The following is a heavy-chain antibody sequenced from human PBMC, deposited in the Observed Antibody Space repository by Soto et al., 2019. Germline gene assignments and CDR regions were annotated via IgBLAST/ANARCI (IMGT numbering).Heavy chain of an antibody. D-gene: IGHD3-22*01. Sequence: SVKVSGKASGGTFSSYAISWVRQAPGQGLEWMGVIIPIFGTANYAQKFQGRVTITADESTSTAYMELSSLRSEDTAVYYCASALVRTYYYDSSGPNAFDIWGQGTMVTVSS. CDR1: GGTFSSYA. J-gene: IGHJ3*02. CDR3: ASALVRTYYYDSSGPNAFDI. V-gene: IGHV1-69*13. CDR2: IIPIFGTA.